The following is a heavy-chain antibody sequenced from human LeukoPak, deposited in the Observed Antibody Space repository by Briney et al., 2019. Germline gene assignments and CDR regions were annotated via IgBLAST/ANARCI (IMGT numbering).Heavy chain of an antibody. CDR1: GDSVSSNSVT. J-gene: IGHJ4*02. CDR2: TYCRSTWYN. Sequence: SQTLSLICAISGDSVSSNSVTWNWIRQSPSRGLEWLGRTYCRSTWYNDYAVSVRGRITVNPDTSKNQFSLHLNSVTPEDTAVYYCARDHGGLDYWGQGTVVTVSS. CDR3: ARDHGGLDY. V-gene: IGHV6-1*01.